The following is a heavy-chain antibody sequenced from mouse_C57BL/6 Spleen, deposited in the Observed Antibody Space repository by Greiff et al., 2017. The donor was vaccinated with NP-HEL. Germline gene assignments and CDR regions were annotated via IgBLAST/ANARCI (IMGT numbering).Heavy chain of an antibody. CDR3: AREIPDDGYGGFAY. CDR2: ISYDGSN. D-gene: IGHD2-3*01. J-gene: IGHJ3*01. CDR1: GYSITSGYY. V-gene: IGHV3-6*01. Sequence: DVKLQESGPGLVKPSQSLSLTCSVTGYSITSGYYWNWIRQFPGNKLEWMGYISYDGSNNYNPSLKNRISITRDTSKNQFFLKLNSVTTEDTATYYCAREIPDDGYGGFAYWGQGTLVTVSA.